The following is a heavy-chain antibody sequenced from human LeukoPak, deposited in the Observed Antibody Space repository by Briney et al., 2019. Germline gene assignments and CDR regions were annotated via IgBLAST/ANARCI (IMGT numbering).Heavy chain of an antibody. V-gene: IGHV3-9*01. CDR1: GFTFDDYA. CDR3: AKAQQLEIDY. CDR2: ISWNSGSI. J-gene: IGHJ4*02. Sequence: GGSLRLSCAASGFTFDDYAMHWVRQAPGKGLEWVSGISWNSGSIGYADSVKGRFTISRDNAKNSLYLQMNSLRAEDTALYYRAKAQQLEIDYWGQGTLVTVSS. D-gene: IGHD6-13*01.